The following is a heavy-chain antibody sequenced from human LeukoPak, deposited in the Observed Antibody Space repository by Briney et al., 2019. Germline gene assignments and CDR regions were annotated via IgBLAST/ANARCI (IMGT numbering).Heavy chain of an antibody. J-gene: IGHJ4*02. D-gene: IGHD6-19*01. CDR3: AKAYPPSGWYYFDF. Sequence: GGSLRLSCAASGSIIDDYAMHWIRQAPGKGLEWVSLITWDGASTYYADSVKGRFTISRDSSKNSLYLQMNSLRAEDTALYYCAKAYPPSGWYYFDFWGRGTLVTVSS. CDR2: ITWDGAST. V-gene: IGHV3-43D*03. CDR1: GSIIDDYA.